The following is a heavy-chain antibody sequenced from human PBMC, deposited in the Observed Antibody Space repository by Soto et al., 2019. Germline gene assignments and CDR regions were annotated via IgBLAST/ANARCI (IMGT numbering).Heavy chain of an antibody. J-gene: IGHJ1*01. CDR2: IKQDGSEK. V-gene: IGHV3-7*01. CDR3: ARSSGLLRYFVWPRGRGGSFQH. D-gene: IGHD3-9*01. CDR1: GFTFSSYW. Sequence: EVQLVESGGGLVQPGGSLRLSCAASGFTFSSYWMSWVRQAPGKGLEWVASIKQDGSEKYYVDSVKGRFTISRDNAKNSLDLQMNSLRAEDTAVDYCARSSGLLRYFVWPRGRGGSFQHWGQGTLVTVSS.